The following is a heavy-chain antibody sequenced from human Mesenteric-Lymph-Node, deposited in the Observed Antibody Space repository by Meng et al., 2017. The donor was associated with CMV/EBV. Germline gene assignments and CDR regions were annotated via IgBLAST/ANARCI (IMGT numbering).Heavy chain of an antibody. V-gene: IGHV1-69*05. CDR3: ARDSDWKFVRYYYGMDV. J-gene: IGHJ6*02. Sequence: SVKVSCKASGGTFSSYAISWVRQAPGQGLEWMGGIIPSFGTVNYAQKFQGRVTITTDEPTSTVYMEVSSLRSEDTAVYYCARDSDWKFVRYYYGMDVWGQGTTVTVSS. CDR2: IIPSFGTV. CDR1: GGTFSSYA. D-gene: IGHD1-1*01.